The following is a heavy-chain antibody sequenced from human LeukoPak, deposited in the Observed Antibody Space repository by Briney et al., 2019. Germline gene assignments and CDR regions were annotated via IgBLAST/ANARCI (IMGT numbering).Heavy chain of an antibody. V-gene: IGHV3-7*05. CDR3: ARDPSGNDPFDI. D-gene: IGHD1-26*01. Sequence: PGGSLRLSCAASGFTFSSYWMSWVRQAPGKGLEWVANINDDGSEKYYVDSVKGRFTISRDNAKNSLYLQMNSLRVEDAAVYFCARDPSGNDPFDISGQGTMVIVSS. CDR2: INDDGSEK. J-gene: IGHJ3*02. CDR1: GFTFSSYW.